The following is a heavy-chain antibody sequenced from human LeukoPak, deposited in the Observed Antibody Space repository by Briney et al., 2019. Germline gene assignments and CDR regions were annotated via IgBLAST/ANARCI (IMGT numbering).Heavy chain of an antibody. CDR1: GGSFSGYY. J-gene: IGHJ5*02. D-gene: IGHD3-3*01. CDR2: INHSGST. CDR3: ARVRTYYDFWSGYYYHWFEP. Sequence: SETLSLTCAVYGGSFSGYYWSWIRQPPGKGLEWIGEINHSGSTNYNPSLKSRVTISVDTSKNQFSLKLSSVTAADTAVYYCARVRTYYDFWSGYYYHWFEPWGQGTLVTVSS. V-gene: IGHV4-34*01.